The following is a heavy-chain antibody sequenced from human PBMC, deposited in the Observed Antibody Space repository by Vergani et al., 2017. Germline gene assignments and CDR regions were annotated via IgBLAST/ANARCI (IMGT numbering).Heavy chain of an antibody. CDR1: GFKFSQFG. D-gene: IGHD3-16*01. Sequence: QVQLVESGGGVVQPGTSLRLSCEASGFKFSQFGMHWVRQGPGQGLAWVAFISYDGSKTQYADSEKGRVTISRDNSKNTVGLEMSSLRVDDTATYYCARDVWDCSGISCFLRAGEFYYMDVWGQGTTVTVSS. CDR2: ISYDGSKT. V-gene: IGHV3-33*05. CDR3: ARDVWDCSGISCFLRAGEFYYMDV. J-gene: IGHJ6*03.